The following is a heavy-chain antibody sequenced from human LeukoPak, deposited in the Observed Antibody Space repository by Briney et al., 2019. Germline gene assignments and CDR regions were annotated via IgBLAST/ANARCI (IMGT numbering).Heavy chain of an antibody. CDR2: ISSSGSSI. D-gene: IGHD4-17*01. CDR1: GFTFSSYE. Sequence: PGGSLRPSCAASGFTFSSYEMNWVRQAPGKGLEWVSYISSSGSSIYYADSVKGRFTISRDNAKNSLYLQMNSLRAEDTAVYYCAREGAFGDRDYWGQGTLVTVSS. J-gene: IGHJ4*02. V-gene: IGHV3-48*03. CDR3: AREGAFGDRDY.